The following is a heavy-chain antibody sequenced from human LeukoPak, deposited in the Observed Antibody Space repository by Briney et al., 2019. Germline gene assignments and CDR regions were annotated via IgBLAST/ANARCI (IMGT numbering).Heavy chain of an antibody. V-gene: IGHV4-61*01. CDR1: GGSVSSGSYY. J-gene: IGHJ4*02. CDR2: IYYTGSA. Sequence: PSETLSLTCTVSGGSVSSGSYYWTWIRQPPGKGLEWIVYIYYTGSANDKSSPQSRLTRSGYTCKNQFSLNLSAATAADTAVYFCARHNYGSGRYHPHWDYWGQGILVTVSS. CDR3: ARHNYGSGRYHPHWDY. D-gene: IGHD3-10*01.